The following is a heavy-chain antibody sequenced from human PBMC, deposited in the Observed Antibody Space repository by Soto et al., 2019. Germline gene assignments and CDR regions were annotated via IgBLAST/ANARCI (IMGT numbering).Heavy chain of an antibody. CDR1: GFTFSNAW. CDR3: ATDPFSGSYYGFYI. J-gene: IGHJ3*02. D-gene: IGHD1-26*01. V-gene: IGHV3-15*01. Sequence: GGSLRLSCAASGFTFSNAWMNWVRQAPGKGLEWVGRIKSKSDGGTTDYAAPVQGRFIVSRDDSKNTLHLQMQSLRTEDTAVYYCATDPFSGSYYGFYIWGQGTMVTVSS. CDR2: IKSKSDGGTT.